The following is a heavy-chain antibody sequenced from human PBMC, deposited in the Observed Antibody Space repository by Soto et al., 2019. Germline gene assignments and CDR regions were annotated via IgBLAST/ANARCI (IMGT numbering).Heavy chain of an antibody. Sequence: GGSLRLSCAASGFTFSSYGMHWVRQAPGKGLEWVAVIWYDGSNKYYADSVKGRFTISRDNSKNTLYLQMNSLRAEDTAVYYCARGRRKSYGPNPNFDYWGQGTRVTVSS. D-gene: IGHD2-8*01. CDR1: GFTFSSYG. V-gene: IGHV3-33*01. J-gene: IGHJ4*02. CDR2: IWYDGSNK. CDR3: ARGRRKSYGPNPNFDY.